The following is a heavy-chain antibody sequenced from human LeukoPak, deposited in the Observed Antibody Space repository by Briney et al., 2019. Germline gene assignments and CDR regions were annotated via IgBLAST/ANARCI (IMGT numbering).Heavy chain of an antibody. J-gene: IGHJ4*02. Sequence: GGSLRLSCVVSGFSVSNNYIIWVRQAPGNGLERVSVIYGDGRTSHSASVRGRFTISRHNSKNIVSLQMNNLRAEDTAVYYCARGRGLGVVSPYFDYWGQGTLVTVSS. V-gene: IGHV3-53*01. CDR2: IYGDGRT. CDR1: GFSVSNNY. CDR3: ARGRGLGVVSPYFDY. D-gene: IGHD3-3*01.